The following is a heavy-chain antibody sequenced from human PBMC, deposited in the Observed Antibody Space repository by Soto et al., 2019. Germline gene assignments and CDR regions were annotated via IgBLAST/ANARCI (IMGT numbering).Heavy chain of an antibody. J-gene: IGHJ4*02. V-gene: IGHV3-11*01. CDR1: GFAFSDPY. D-gene: IGHD4-17*01. Sequence: QVQLVESGGGLVKPGGSLRLSCAASGFAFSDPYMSWIRQAPGKGLEWISYISSSGSTIYYADSVKGRFTISRDNAKKSLYRQWDTRTADDTAVYYCARGGASVTTPFDYWGQGTQVTVSS. CDR3: ARGGASVTTPFDY. CDR2: ISSSGSTI.